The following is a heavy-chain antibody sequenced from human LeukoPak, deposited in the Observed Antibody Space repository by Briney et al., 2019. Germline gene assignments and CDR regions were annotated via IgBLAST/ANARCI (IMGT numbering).Heavy chain of an antibody. CDR1: GFTFSDYY. CDR2: ISSSSSYT. D-gene: IGHD4-17*01. Sequence: GGSLRLSCAASGFTFSDYYMSWIRQAPGKGLEWVSYISSSSSYTNYAYFVKGRFTISRDNAKNSLYLQMNSLRAEETAVYYCATNSRYGDVDYWGQGTLATVSS. J-gene: IGHJ4*02. CDR3: ATNSRYGDVDY. V-gene: IGHV3-11*06.